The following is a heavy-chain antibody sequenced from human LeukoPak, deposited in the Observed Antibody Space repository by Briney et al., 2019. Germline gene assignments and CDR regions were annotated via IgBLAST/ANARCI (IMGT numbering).Heavy chain of an antibody. D-gene: IGHD5-18*01. CDR1: GGSISSGSYY. Sequence: PSQTLSLTCTVSGGSISSGSYYWSWIRQPAGKGLEWIGRIYTSGSTNYNPSLKSRVTISVDTSKNQFSLKLSSVTAADTAVYYCAREMDTAMEDFGWVDYWGQGTLVTVSS. CDR2: IYTSGST. J-gene: IGHJ4*02. V-gene: IGHV4-61*02. CDR3: AREMDTAMEDFGWVDY.